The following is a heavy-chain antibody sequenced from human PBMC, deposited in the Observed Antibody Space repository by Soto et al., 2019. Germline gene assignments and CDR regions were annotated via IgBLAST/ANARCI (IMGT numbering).Heavy chain of an antibody. CDR2: IYSGGST. D-gene: IGHD2-15*01. CDR3: ARSLAAKRGYCSGGSCYR. J-gene: IGHJ4*02. V-gene: IGHV3-66*01. Sequence: GGSLRLSCAASGFTVSSNYMSWVRQAPGKGLEWVSVIYSGGSTYYADSVKGRFTISRDNSKNTLYLQMNSLRAEDTAVYYCARSLAAKRGYCSGGSCYRWGQGTLVTVSS. CDR1: GFTVSSNY.